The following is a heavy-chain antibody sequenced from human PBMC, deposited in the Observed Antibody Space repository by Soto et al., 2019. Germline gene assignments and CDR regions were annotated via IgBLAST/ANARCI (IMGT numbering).Heavy chain of an antibody. CDR3: ARVPIYYDSSGYYYAGWFDP. D-gene: IGHD3-22*01. CDR1: GGTFSSYA. J-gene: IGHJ5*02. CDR2: IIPIFGTA. Sequence: QVQLVQSGAEVKKPGSSVKVSCKASGGTFSSYAISWVRQAPGQGLEWMGGIIPIFGTANYAQKFQGRVTITEDESTSTDYMEPSSLRSEDTAVYYCARVPIYYDSSGYYYAGWFDPWGQGTLVTVSS. V-gene: IGHV1-69*01.